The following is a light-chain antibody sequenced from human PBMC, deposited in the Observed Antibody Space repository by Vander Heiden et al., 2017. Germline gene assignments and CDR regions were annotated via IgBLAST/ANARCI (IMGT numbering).Light chain of an antibody. CDR1: QSVSSN. J-gene: IGKJ2*01. Sequence: EIVMTQSPATLSVSPGERATLSCRASQSVSSNLAWYQQKPGQAPRLLIYGASTRATGIPARFSGSGYGTEFTLTSSIRQSEDFAVYYCQQDNNSPRYTLGQGTKLEIQ. CDR3: QQDNNSPRYT. CDR2: GAS. V-gene: IGKV3-15*01.